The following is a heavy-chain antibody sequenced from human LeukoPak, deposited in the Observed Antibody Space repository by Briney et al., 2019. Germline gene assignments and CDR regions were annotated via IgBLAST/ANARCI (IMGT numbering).Heavy chain of an antibody. J-gene: IGHJ5*02. D-gene: IGHD3-10*01. CDR3: ARGPGPGRNYHWFDP. CDR2: IICSSSSI. Sequence: GGSLRCSCAASGFTFSSYSMNWVRQAPGKGLKWVSSIICSSSSIYYADSVKGPFTISRDNAKNSLYLQMNSPKAEDTAEYDCARGPGPGRNYHWFDPWGQGTLVTVSS. V-gene: IGHV3-21*01. CDR1: GFTFSSYS.